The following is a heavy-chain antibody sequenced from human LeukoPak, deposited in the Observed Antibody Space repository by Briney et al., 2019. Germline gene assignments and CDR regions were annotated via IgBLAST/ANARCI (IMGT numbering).Heavy chain of an antibody. D-gene: IGHD3-22*01. J-gene: IGHJ4*02. CDR1: GYTFTNYN. Sequence: ASVKLSCKASGYTFTNYNMYWVRQAPGQGLGWMGIINTSGGGTNHAQKFQGRVTMTRDTSTSTVYIELRSLRSEGTAVYYWATGFYFYSSGLLMKGGEGTLVTVP. CDR3: ATGFYFYSSGLLMK. V-gene: IGHV1-46*01. CDR2: INTSGGGT.